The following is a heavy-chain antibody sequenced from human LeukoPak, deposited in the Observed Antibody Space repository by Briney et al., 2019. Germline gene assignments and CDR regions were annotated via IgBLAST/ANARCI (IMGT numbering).Heavy chain of an antibody. CDR2: IWNDGSNN. V-gene: IGHV3-33*01. CDR3: ARIGCTGGNCRPYYFYGMYV. CDR1: GFTFSTYG. J-gene: IGHJ6*02. D-gene: IGHD2-8*02. Sequence: GGSLRLSCAASGFTFSTYGMHSVRQAPGKGLEWVAIIWNDGSNNYYSDSVKGRFTISRDNSKNTMDLQMNSLRAEDTAVYYCARIGCTGGNCRPYYFYGMYVWGQGTTVAVS.